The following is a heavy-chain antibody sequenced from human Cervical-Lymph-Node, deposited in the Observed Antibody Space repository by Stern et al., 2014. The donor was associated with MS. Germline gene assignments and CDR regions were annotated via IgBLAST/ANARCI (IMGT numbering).Heavy chain of an antibody. CDR3: AKDMVPLLTAGMDV. CDR1: GFTFADYA. V-gene: IGHV3-9*01. CDR2: ISWNSGSI. Sequence: EVQLVESRGGLVQPGRSLRLSCAASGFTFADYAMPWVRQAPGKGLEWVSVISWNSGSIGYADSVKGRFTISRDNAKNSLYLQMNSLRAEDTALYYCAKDMVPLLTAGMDVWGQGTTVTVSS. J-gene: IGHJ6*02. D-gene: IGHD3-9*01.